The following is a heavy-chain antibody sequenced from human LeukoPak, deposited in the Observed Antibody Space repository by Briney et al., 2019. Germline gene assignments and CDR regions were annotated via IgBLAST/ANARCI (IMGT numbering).Heavy chain of an antibody. CDR2: IKQDGSEK. Sequence: GGSLRLSCAASGFTFSSYWMSWVRQAPGKGLEWVANIKQDGSEKYYVDSVKGRFTISGDNAKNSLYLQMNSLRAEDTAVYYCARDGIAVAGDYYYYGMDVWGQGTTVTVSS. V-gene: IGHV3-7*04. CDR3: ARDGIAVAGDYYYYGMDV. J-gene: IGHJ6*02. D-gene: IGHD6-19*01. CDR1: GFTFSSYW.